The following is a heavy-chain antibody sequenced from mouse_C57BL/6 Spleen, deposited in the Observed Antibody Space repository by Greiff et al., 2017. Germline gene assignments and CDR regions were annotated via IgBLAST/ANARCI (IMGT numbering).Heavy chain of an antibody. CDR1: GYSFTGYY. CDR2: INPSTGGT. J-gene: IGHJ1*03. CDR3: ARSYGNYWYFDV. Sequence: VHVKQSGPELVKPGASVKISCKASGYSFTGYYMHWVKQSSEKSLEWIGEINPSTGGTSYNQKFKGKATLTVDKSSSTAYMQLKSLTSEDSAVYYCARSYGNYWYFDVWGTGTTVTVSS. D-gene: IGHD2-1*01. V-gene: IGHV1-43*01.